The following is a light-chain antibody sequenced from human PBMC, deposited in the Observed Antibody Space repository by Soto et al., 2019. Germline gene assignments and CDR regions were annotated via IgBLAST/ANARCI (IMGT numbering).Light chain of an antibody. V-gene: IGKV1-39*01. Sequence: DIRMTQSPSSLSVSVGDGVTITCRASETINNYLNWYQQKPGRAPKLLIHAASTLQSGVPSRFSGSGSGTDFTLTISSLQPEDFSTYSCQQSYTTPWTFGLGNRVEI. J-gene: IGKJ1*01. CDR3: QQSYTTPWT. CDR1: ETINNY. CDR2: AAS.